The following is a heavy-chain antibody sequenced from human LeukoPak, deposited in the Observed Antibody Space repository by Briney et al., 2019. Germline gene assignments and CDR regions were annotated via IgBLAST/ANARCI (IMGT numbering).Heavy chain of an antibody. V-gene: IGHV1-3*02. D-gene: IGHD4-23*01. CDR1: GYTFTNYA. Sequence: ASVKVSCKASGYTFTNYALHWVRQAPGQRLEWMGWTNGATGNTRFSQDFQGRLTITIDTSASTAYMELSSLRSEDTAVYYCARSPGGNARTWLDYWGQGTLVAVSS. CDR2: TNGATGNT. J-gene: IGHJ4*02. CDR3: ARSPGGNARTWLDY.